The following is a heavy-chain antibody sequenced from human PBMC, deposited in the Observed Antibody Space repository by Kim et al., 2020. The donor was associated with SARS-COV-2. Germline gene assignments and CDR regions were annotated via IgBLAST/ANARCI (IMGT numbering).Heavy chain of an antibody. CDR1: GYTFSTYG. J-gene: IGHJ4*02. CDR3: ARAGGWSSWHDALDY. D-gene: IGHD6-13*01. CDR2: ISGYNGDT. V-gene: IGHV1-18*01. Sequence: ASVKVSCKASGYTFSTYGISWVRQAPGQGLEWMGWISGYNGDTNYAQKVQGRVTMTTDTSTSTVYMELRSLRSDDTALYYCARAGGWSSWHDALDYWGEG.